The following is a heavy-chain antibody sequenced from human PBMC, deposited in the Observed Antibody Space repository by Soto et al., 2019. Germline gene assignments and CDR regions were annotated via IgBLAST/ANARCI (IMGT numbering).Heavy chain of an antibody. J-gene: IGHJ3*02. CDR1: GFTFDDYA. D-gene: IGHD1-26*01. CDR3: AKDKSYYTEAFDI. V-gene: IGHV3-9*01. Sequence: EVQLVESGGGLVQPGRSLRLSCAASGFTFDDYAMHWVRQAPGKGLEWVSGISWNSGSIGYADPVKGRFTISRDNAKNSLYLQMNSLRAEDTALYYCAKDKSYYTEAFDIWGQGTMVTVSS. CDR2: ISWNSGSI.